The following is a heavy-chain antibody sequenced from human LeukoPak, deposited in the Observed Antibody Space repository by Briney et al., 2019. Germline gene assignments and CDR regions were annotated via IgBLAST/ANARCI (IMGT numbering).Heavy chain of an antibody. Sequence: PGRSLRLSCAASGFTFSSYGMHWVRQAPGKGLEWVAVISYDGSNKYYADSVKGRFTISRDNSKNTLYLQMNSLRAEDTAVYYCAKSPSIAVAGTGPFDYWGQGTLVTVSS. J-gene: IGHJ4*02. CDR1: GFTFSSYG. V-gene: IGHV3-30*18. CDR2: ISYDGSNK. CDR3: AKSPSIAVAGTGPFDY. D-gene: IGHD6-19*01.